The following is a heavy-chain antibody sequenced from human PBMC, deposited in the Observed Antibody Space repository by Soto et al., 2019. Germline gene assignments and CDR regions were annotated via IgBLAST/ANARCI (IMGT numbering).Heavy chain of an antibody. J-gene: IGHJ4*02. Sequence: PSQTLALACDISVDSVSSGSSTCNLIRQSPSRGLEWLGRTYYRSKWYYDYAVSVRSRISINPDTSKNQFSLQLNSVTPEDTAVYYCVRLVGNSWLDYWGPGTLVTVSS. CDR1: VDSVSSGSST. D-gene: IGHD6-13*01. CDR2: TYYRSKWYY. CDR3: VRLVGNSWLDY. V-gene: IGHV6-1*01.